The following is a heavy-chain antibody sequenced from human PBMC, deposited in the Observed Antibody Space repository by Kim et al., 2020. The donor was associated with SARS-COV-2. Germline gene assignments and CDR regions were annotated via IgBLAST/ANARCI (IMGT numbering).Heavy chain of an antibody. V-gene: IGHV3-64*02. Sequence: YADAVKGRFTVSRDNSKNTLYLQMGSLRPEDTAVYYCARVVYSSGWYFFDYWGQGTQDTVSS. J-gene: IGHJ4*02. D-gene: IGHD6-19*01. CDR3: ARVVYSSGWYFFDY.